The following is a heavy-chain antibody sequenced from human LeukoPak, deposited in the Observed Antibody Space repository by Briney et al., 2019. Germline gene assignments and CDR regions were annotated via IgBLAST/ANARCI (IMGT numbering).Heavy chain of an antibody. CDR3: AKDPKRYCSGGSCYSGPDY. CDR1: GFTFSSYG. V-gene: IGHV3-30*18. Sequence: GGSLRLSCAASGFTFSSYGMHWVRQAPGKGLEWVAAISYDGSNKYYADSVKGRFTISRDNSKNTLYLQMNSLRAEDTAVYYCAKDPKRYCSGGSCYSGPDYWGQGTLVTVSS. CDR2: ISYDGSNK. D-gene: IGHD2-15*01. J-gene: IGHJ4*02.